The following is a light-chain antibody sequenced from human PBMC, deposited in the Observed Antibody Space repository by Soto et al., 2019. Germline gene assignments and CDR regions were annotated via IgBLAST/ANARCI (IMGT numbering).Light chain of an antibody. V-gene: IGLV2-8*01. Sequence: QSVLTQPPSASGSPGQSVAISCTGTSSDVGGYDYVSWYQQHPGKAPKPMIYDVSKRPSGVPDRFSGSKSGNTASLTVSGLQAEDEADYYCSSYAGTPIVFGPGTKVTV. J-gene: IGLJ1*01. CDR2: DVS. CDR1: SSDVGGYDY. CDR3: SSYAGTPIV.